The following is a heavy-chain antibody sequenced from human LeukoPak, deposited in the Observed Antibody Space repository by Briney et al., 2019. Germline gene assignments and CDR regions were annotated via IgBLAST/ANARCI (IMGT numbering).Heavy chain of an antibody. Sequence: SETLSLTCAVYDESFSGYYCSWIRQPPRKGLEWIGEIDHSGSTNYNPSLQSRVTISVDTSKNQFSLKLSSVTAADTAVYYCARALGYYDSSGGHYFDYWGQGTLVTVSS. D-gene: IGHD3-22*01. CDR3: ARALGYYDSSGGHYFDY. CDR2: IDHSGST. J-gene: IGHJ4*02. CDR1: DESFSGYY. V-gene: IGHV4-34*09.